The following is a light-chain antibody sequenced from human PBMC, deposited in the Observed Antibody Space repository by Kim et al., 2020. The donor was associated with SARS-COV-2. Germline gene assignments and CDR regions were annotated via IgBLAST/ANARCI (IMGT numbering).Light chain of an antibody. CDR3: NSRDSSGNHVV. Sequence: ALGQTVRITCQGDSLRSYYASWYQQKPGQAPVLVIYGKNNRPSGIPDRFSGSSSGNTASLTITGAQAEDEADYYCNSRDSSGNHVVFGGGTQMTVL. J-gene: IGLJ2*01. CDR1: SLRSYY. V-gene: IGLV3-19*01. CDR2: GKN.